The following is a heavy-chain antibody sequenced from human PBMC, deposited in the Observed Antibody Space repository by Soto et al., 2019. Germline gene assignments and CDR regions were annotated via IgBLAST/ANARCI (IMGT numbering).Heavy chain of an antibody. Sequence: QVQLVESGGGMVQPGRSLRLSCAASGFTFSTYGMHWVRQAPGKGLEWVAVIAYDGTNKYYADSVKGRFTISRDNSKNTLYLKMNSLRAEDSAVYYCAKVFPDGIRYYYYGIDVWGQGTTVTVSS. CDR3: AKVFPDGIRYYYYGIDV. V-gene: IGHV3-30*18. CDR2: IAYDGTNK. D-gene: IGHD1-20*01. J-gene: IGHJ6*02. CDR1: GFTFSTYG.